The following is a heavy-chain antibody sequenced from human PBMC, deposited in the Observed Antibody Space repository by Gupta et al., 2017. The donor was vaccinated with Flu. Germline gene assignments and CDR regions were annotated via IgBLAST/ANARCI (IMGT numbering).Heavy chain of an antibody. J-gene: IGHJ3*02. V-gene: IGHV3-33*01. CDR3: GRERGPFDAFDI. CDR2: IWSDVNNK. Sequence: VRQAPGKGLEWVAVIWSDVNNKVYADSVKGRFTFSRDNSKSTLSLQMNSRGAEDTAIYDGGRERGPFDAFDIWGQGTMVTV. D-gene: IGHD3-10*01.